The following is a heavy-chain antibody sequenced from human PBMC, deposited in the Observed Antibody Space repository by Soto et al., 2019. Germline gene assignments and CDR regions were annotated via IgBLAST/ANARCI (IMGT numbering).Heavy chain of an antibody. CDR3: AKVEGSSSWYYYYYYYYGMDV. Sequence: PGGSLRLSCAASGFTFSSYGMHWVRQAPGKGLEWVAVISYDGSNKYYADSVEGRFTISRDNSKNTLYLQMNSLRAEDTAVYYCAKVEGSSSWYYYYYYYYGMDVWGQGTTVTVSS. CDR1: GFTFSSYG. J-gene: IGHJ6*02. V-gene: IGHV3-30*18. CDR2: ISYDGSNK. D-gene: IGHD6-13*01.